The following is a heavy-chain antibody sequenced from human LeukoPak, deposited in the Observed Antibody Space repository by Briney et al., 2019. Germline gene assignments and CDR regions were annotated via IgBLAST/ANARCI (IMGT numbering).Heavy chain of an antibody. CDR1: GGTFSSYA. CDR2: IIPIFGTA. D-gene: IGHD2-8*01. Sequence: ASAKVSCKASGGTFSSYAISWVRQAPGQGLEWMGGIIPIFGTANYAQKFQGRVTITTDESTSTAYMELSSLRSEDTAVYYCARSIVLMVYAPLYFDYWGQGTLVTVSS. CDR3: ARSIVLMVYAPLYFDY. V-gene: IGHV1-69*05. J-gene: IGHJ4*02.